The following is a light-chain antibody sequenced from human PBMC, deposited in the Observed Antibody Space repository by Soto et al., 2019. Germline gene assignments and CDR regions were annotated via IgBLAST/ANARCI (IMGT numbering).Light chain of an antibody. Sequence: QSVLTQPPSASGTPGQSVTFSCTGTSSDVGSYDYVSWYQQYPGKAPKLWIYGVTRRPSGVPDRFSGSKSGNTAALTVSGLQAEDEAYYYCSSYAGRSMYVFGTGTKVTVL. CDR3: SSYAGRSMYV. CDR2: GVT. V-gene: IGLV2-8*01. J-gene: IGLJ1*01. CDR1: SSDVGSYDY.